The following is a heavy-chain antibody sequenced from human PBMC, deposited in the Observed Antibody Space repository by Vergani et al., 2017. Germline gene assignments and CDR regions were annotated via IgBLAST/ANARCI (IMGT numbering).Heavy chain of an antibody. CDR1: GYSISSGYF. V-gene: IGHV4-38-2*02. J-gene: IGHJ6*02. Sequence: QVQLQESGPRLVKPSETLSLICSVSGYSISSGYFWGWIRQSPGKGLEWLGTIDRTGRTHLSPSLKSRLTISVDTTKNQFSLRLTSATAADTAVYYCASSVQLERHEKYYYYYYGMDVWGQGTTVTVSS. CDR3: ASSVQLERHEKYYYYYYGMDV. D-gene: IGHD1-1*01. CDR2: IDRTGRT.